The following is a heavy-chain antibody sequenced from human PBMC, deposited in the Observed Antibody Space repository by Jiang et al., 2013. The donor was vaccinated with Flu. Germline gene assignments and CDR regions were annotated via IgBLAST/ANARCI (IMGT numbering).Heavy chain of an antibody. CDR3: ARLRYSTTSGIDL. D-gene: IGHD6-6*01. Sequence: VQLVESGAEVKKSGESLKISCKGSGYSFTSYWIGWVRHMPGKGLEWMGIIYPGDSDTRYSPSFQDQVTISADKSTNTAYLQWSSLKASDSAMYCCARLRYSTTSGIDLWGQGTRVAVSS. J-gene: IGHJ5*02. V-gene: IGHV5-51*01. CDR1: GYSFTSYW. CDR2: IYPGDSDT.